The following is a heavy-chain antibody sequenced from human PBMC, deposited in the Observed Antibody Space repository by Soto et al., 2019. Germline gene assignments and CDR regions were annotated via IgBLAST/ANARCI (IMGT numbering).Heavy chain of an antibody. CDR3: ARGGCSSTSCYYYYYYGMDV. CDR1: GGSISSGGYS. J-gene: IGHJ6*02. D-gene: IGHD2-2*01. CDR2: IYHSGST. V-gene: IGHV4-30-2*01. Sequence: SETLSLTCAVSGGSISSGGYSWSWIRQPPGKGLEWIGYIYHSGSTYYNPSLKSRVTISVDRSKNQFSLKLSSVTAADTAVYYCARGGCSSTSCYYYYYYGMDVWGQGTTVTVSS.